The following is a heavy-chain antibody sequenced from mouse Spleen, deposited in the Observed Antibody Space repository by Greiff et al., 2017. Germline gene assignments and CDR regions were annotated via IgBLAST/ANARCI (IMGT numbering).Heavy chain of an antibody. CDR2: ISSGGSYT. V-gene: IGHV5-9-3*01. D-gene: IGHD1-1*01. Sequence: VQLVESGGGLVKPGGSLKLSCAASGFTFSSYAMSWVRQTPEKRLEWVATISSGGSYTYYPDSVKGRFTISRDNAKNTLYLQMSSLRSEDTAMYYCARPYGSKDYWGQGTTLTVSS. J-gene: IGHJ2*01. CDR3: ARPYGSKDY. CDR1: GFTFSSYA.